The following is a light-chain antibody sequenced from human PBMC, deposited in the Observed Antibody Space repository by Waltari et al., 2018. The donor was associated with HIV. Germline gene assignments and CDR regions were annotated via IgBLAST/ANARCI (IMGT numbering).Light chain of an antibody. J-gene: IGKJ2*01. Sequence: DIQLTQSPSFLSASVGDRVTITCRASQGISSYLAWYQQKPGKSPKLLIYAASTLQSGVPSRFSGSGSGTDVTLTISSLQPEDFATYYCQQLNTYPRTFGQGTKLEIK. V-gene: IGKV1-9*01. CDR1: QGISSY. CDR3: QQLNTYPRT. CDR2: AAS.